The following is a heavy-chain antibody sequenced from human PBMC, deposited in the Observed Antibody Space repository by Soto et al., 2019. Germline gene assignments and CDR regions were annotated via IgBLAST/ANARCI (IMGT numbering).Heavy chain of an antibody. V-gene: IGHV4-61*08. J-gene: IGHJ6*02. CDR2: IYYSGST. CDR1: GGSISSGGYY. D-gene: IGHD3-3*01. Sequence: PSETLSLTCTVSGGSISSGGYYWSWIRQHPGKGLEWIGYIYYSGSTNYNPSLKSRVTISVDTSKNQFSLKLSSVAAADTAVYYCARDKGYYDFWSGLTGRYYYGMDVWGQGTTVTVSS. CDR3: ARDKGYYDFWSGLTGRYYYGMDV.